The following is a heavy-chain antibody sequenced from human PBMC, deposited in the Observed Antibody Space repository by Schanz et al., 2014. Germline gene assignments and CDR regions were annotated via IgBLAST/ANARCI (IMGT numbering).Heavy chain of an antibody. D-gene: IGHD3-16*01. CDR1: GFTFDDYT. Sequence: VQLVESGGVVVQPGGSLRLSCAASGFTFDDYTMHWVCQAPGKGLEWVSLITWDGGITYYADSLKGRFTISRDNSKNSLYLQMNSLRTEDTALYYCAKGAVEMSTGLGGSWGQGTLVTVSS. J-gene: IGHJ5*02. CDR3: AKGAVEMSTGLGGS. CDR2: ITWDGGIT. V-gene: IGHV3-43*01.